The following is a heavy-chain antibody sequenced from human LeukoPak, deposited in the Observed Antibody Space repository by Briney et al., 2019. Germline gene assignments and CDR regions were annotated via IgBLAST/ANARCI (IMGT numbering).Heavy chain of an antibody. V-gene: IGHV3-53*01. D-gene: IGHD4-17*01. Sequence: GGSLRLSCAASGFTVNRNYMSWVRQAPGKGLEWVSVIYTGGNTYYADSVKGRFTISRDNSKNTLYLQMNSLRAEDTAMYFCARGFGYGDYEDFWGQGTLVTVSS. CDR2: IYTGGNT. CDR3: ARGFGYGDYEDF. J-gene: IGHJ4*02. CDR1: GFTVNRNY.